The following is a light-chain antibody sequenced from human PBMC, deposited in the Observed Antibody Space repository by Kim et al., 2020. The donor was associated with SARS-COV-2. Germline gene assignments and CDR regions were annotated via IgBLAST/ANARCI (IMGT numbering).Light chain of an antibody. J-gene: IGKJ2*01. Sequence: SASVGDSVTITCRTSEHINGYLAWSEQKPGKVPRLLICRASSLESGVPSRFSGSGSGTEFTLTISSLQPEDVATYYCQKYERGPYTFGQGTKLEI. CDR3: QKYERGPYT. CDR2: RAS. CDR1: EHINGY. V-gene: IGKV1-27*01.